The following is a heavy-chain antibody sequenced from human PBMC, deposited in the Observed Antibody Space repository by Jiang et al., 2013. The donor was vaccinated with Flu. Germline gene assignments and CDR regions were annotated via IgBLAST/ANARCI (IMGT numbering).Heavy chain of an antibody. CDR2: IDWDDDK. V-gene: IGHV2-70*01. D-gene: IGHD3-16*02. J-gene: IGHJ4*02. CDR3: ARVNYDYVWGSYRPPFFDY. CDR1: GFPLSTSGMC. Sequence: KPTQTLTLTCTFSGFPLSTSGMCVSWIRQPPGKALEWLALIDWDDDKYYSTSLKTRLTISKDTSKNQVVLTMTNMDPVDTATYYCARVNYDYVWGSYRPPFFDYWGQGTLVTVSS.